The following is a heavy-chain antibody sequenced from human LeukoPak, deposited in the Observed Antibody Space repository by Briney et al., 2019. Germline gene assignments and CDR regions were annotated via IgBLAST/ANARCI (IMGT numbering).Heavy chain of an antibody. Sequence: ASVKVSCKASGGTFSSYAISWVRQAPGQGIEWMGGIIPIFGTANYAQKFQGRVTITADESTSTAYMELSSLRSEDTAVYYCARGIAVAGHDYWGQGTLVTVSS. D-gene: IGHD6-19*01. J-gene: IGHJ4*02. CDR2: IIPIFGTA. V-gene: IGHV1-69*13. CDR1: GGTFSSYA. CDR3: ARGIAVAGHDY.